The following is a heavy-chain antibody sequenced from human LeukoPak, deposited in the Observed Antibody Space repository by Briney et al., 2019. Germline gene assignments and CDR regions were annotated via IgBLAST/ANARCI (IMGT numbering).Heavy chain of an antibody. J-gene: IGHJ1*01. CDR1: GFTFSSYW. Sequence: GGSLRLSCAASGFTFSSYWMHWVRQAPGKGLVWVSRIKSDGSTNYADSVKGRFTISRDNAKNTLSLQMSSLRAEDTGVYYCARSPSEIGGYYPEYFRHWGQGTLVTVSS. V-gene: IGHV3-74*01. D-gene: IGHD3-22*01. CDR2: IKSDGST. CDR3: ARSPSEIGGYYPEYFRH.